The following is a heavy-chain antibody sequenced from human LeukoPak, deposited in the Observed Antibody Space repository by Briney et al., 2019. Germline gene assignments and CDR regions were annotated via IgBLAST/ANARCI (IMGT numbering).Heavy chain of an antibody. CDR3: AKDLHSYGVTEFDH. V-gene: IGHV3-30*18. J-gene: IGHJ4*02. D-gene: IGHD5-18*01. CDR2: ISYDGSNK. Sequence: GGSLRLSCAASGFTFSSYGMHWVRQAPGKGLEWVAVISYDGSNKYYADSVKGRFSISRDNSKNTLYLQMSSLRAEDTAVYYCAKDLHSYGVTEFDHWGQGTLVTVSS. CDR1: GFTFSSYG.